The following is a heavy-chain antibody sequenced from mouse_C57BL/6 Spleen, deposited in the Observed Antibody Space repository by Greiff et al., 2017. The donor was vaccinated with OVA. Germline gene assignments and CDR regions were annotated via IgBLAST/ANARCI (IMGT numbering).Heavy chain of an antibody. D-gene: IGHD2-1*01. J-gene: IGHJ3*01. CDR1: GYTFTDYN. Sequence: EVQRVESGPELVKPGASVKMSCKASGYTFTDYNMHWVKQSHGKSLEWIGYINPNNGGTSYNQKFKGKATLTVNKSSSTAYMELRSLTSEDSAVYYCAYGNYGFAYWGQGTLVTVSA. CDR2: INPNNGGT. CDR3: AYGNYGFAY. V-gene: IGHV1-22*01.